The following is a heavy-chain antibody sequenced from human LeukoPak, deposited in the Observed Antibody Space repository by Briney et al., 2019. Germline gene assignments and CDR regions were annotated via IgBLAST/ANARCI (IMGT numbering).Heavy chain of an antibody. J-gene: IGHJ4*02. CDR3: AKGSQYDFWTGYTLEYFDV. D-gene: IGHD3-3*01. V-gene: IGHV3-23*01. CDR2: ISASGSST. CDR1: GFTFTSYA. Sequence: GGSLRLSCAASGFTFTSYAMNWVRQAPGKGLEWVSFISASGSSTHYADSVKGRFTISRDNSNNTLYLQINSLRAEDTAAYYCAKGSQYDFWTGYTLEYFDVWGKGTLVTVSS.